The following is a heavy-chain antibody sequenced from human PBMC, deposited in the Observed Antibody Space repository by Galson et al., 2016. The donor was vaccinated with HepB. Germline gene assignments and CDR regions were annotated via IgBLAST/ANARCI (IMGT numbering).Heavy chain of an antibody. V-gene: IGHV3-23*01. CDR1: GFTFSSYA. J-gene: IGHJ4*02. CDR2: ISATGGTT. CDR3: VKESPVRGNHFEY. D-gene: IGHD3-16*01. Sequence: LRLSCAASGFTFSSYAMTWVRQAPGKGLQWVSAISATGGTTYYGESVKGRFTISRDNSKNTLYLQMNSLRAEDTAVYYCVKESPVRGNHFEYWGQGTLVTVSS.